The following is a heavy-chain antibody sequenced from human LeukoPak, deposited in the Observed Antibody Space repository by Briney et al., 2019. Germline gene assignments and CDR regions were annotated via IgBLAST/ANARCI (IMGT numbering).Heavy chain of an antibody. V-gene: IGHV3-30*04. CDR3: AWDHLDY. CDR2: ISYDGSNK. CDR1: GFTFSSYA. J-gene: IGHJ4*02. Sequence: GGSLRRSCAASGFTFSSYAMHWVRQAPGKGLEGVAIISYDGSNKYYADSVKGRFTISRDNSKNTLYLQMNSLRAEDTAVYYCAWDHLDYWGQGTLVTVSS.